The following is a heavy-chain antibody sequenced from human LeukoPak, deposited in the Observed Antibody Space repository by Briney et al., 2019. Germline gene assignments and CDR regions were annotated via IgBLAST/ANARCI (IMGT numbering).Heavy chain of an antibody. CDR1: GFTFSNYA. D-gene: IGHD3-22*01. CDR2: ISGSGSST. V-gene: IGHV3-23*01. CDR3: AKVHDSSGYYYFDY. Sequence: GGSLRLSCAASGFTFSNYAMSWVRQAPGKGLEWVSAISGSGSSTFYADSVKGRFTISRDNSKNTLYLQMNSLRAEDTAVFYCAKVHDSSGYYYFDYWGQGTLVTVSS. J-gene: IGHJ4*02.